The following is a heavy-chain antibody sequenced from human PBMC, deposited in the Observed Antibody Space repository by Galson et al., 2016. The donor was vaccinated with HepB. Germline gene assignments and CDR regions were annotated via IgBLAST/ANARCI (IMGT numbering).Heavy chain of an antibody. Sequence: IRQPPGKGLEWIGENNHCGSTNYNPSLKSRVTISIDTTKNQFSLKMSSVTASDTAVYYCARGIFYTYYCDSSGYYQGHAFDIWGQGTMVTVSS. V-gene: IGHV4-34*01. J-gene: IGHJ3*02. CDR2: NNHCGST. CDR3: ARGIFYTYYCDSSGYYQGHAFDI. D-gene: IGHD3-22*01.